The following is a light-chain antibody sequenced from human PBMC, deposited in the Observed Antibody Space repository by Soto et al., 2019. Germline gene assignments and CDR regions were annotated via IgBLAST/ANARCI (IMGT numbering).Light chain of an antibody. V-gene: IGKV1-5*01. CDR3: QQYNSYSWT. CDR2: DAS. Sequence: IQMTQSPSSLSASVGDRVTITCRASQSISSWLAWYQQKPGKAPKLLIYDASSLESGVPSRFSGSGSGTEFTLTISSLQPDDFAAYYCQQYNSYSWTFGQGTRLEIK. CDR1: QSISSW. J-gene: IGKJ5*01.